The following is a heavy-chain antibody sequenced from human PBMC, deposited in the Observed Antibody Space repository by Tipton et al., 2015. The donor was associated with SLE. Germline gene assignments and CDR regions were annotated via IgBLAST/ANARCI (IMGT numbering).Heavy chain of an antibody. CDR2: ISDSGTST. D-gene: IGHD4-11*01. CDR1: GFTFSSYA. Sequence: SLRLSCAASGFTFSSYAMSWVRQAPGKGLEWVSAISDSGTSTFYADSVKGRFTISRDNSKNTVYLHMNSLRADDTTIYYCASASCNYGFFDYWGQGTLVTVSS. V-gene: IGHV3-23*01. CDR3: ASASCNYGFFDY. J-gene: IGHJ4*02.